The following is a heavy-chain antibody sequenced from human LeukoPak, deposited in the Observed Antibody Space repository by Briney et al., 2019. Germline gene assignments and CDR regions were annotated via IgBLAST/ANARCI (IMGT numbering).Heavy chain of an antibody. V-gene: IGHV1-18*01. Sequence: ASVRVSCKASGYSFTSSGITWVRQAPGQGLEWMEWISTYNGNTNYAQKLQGRVTMTTDTSTSTAYMELRSLRSDDTAVYYCARDNGGYLGNWFDPWGQGTLVTVSS. CDR1: GYSFTSSG. CDR3: ARDNGGYLGNWFDP. CDR2: ISTYNGNT. D-gene: IGHD2-8*01. J-gene: IGHJ5*02.